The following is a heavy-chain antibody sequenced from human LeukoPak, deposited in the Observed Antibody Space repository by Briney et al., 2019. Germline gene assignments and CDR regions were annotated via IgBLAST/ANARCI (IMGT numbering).Heavy chain of an antibody. CDR3: AREDYTDAFDI. D-gene: IGHD4-11*01. J-gene: IGHJ3*02. V-gene: IGHV4-59*12. CDR1: GGSISSYY. Sequence: SETLSLTCTVSGGSISSYYWSWIRQPPGKGLEWIGYIYYSGSTNYNPSLKSRVTISVDTSKNQFSLKLSSVTAADTAVYYCAREDYTDAFDIWGQGTMVTVSS. CDR2: IYYSGST.